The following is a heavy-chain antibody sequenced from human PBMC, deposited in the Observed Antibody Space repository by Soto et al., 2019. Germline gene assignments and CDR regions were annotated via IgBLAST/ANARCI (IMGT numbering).Heavy chain of an antibody. Sequence: ASVKVSCKASGYTFTTYGVNWVRQAPGQGLEWMGWISPYNDNTNYARRFQGRVTLTTDTSANTAYMELRSLTFDDTAIYYCAKDKRPTFYYNAMDVWGQGTTVTVSS. CDR1: GYTFTTYG. J-gene: IGHJ6*02. V-gene: IGHV1-18*04. CDR3: AKDKRPTFYYNAMDV. CDR2: ISPYNDNT.